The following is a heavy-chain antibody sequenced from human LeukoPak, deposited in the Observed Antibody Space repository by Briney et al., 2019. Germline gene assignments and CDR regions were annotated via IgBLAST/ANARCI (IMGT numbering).Heavy chain of an antibody. Sequence: GSSVKLSCTSSGGTFSIYAISWVRQSTGQGLEWMGGITPIFGTANYAQKFQGRVTITADESTSTAYMELSSRRSEDTAVYYCARLGRQESEYSSSPGDYWGQGTLVTVSS. CDR3: ARLGRQESEYSSSPGDY. J-gene: IGHJ4*02. CDR1: GGTFSIYA. CDR2: ITPIFGTA. D-gene: IGHD6-6*01. V-gene: IGHV1-69*13.